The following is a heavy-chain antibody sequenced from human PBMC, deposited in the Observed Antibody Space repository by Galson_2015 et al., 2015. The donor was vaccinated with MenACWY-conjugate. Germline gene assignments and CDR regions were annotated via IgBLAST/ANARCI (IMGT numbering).Heavy chain of an antibody. CDR3: ARGSQWYDILDGSSPRYPFDY. CDR1: GGTFNNYA. D-gene: IGHD3-9*01. V-gene: IGHV1-69*13. J-gene: IGHJ4*02. Sequence: SVKVSCKASGGTFNNYAMSWLRQAPGQGLEWMGVIIPVFGTPKYAQKVQGRVTITADESTNTAYMELSSLRSEDTAVYYCARGSQWYDILDGSSPRYPFDYWGLGTLVSVSS. CDR2: IIPVFGTP.